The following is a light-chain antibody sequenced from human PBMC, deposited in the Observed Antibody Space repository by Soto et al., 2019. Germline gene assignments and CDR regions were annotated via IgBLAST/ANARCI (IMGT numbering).Light chain of an antibody. CDR2: SAS. J-gene: IGKJ4*01. V-gene: IGKV1-9*01. CDR3: QQLCSHPLT. Sequence: IQLTQSPSSLSASVGDRVTITCRASQGITSYLAWYQQRPGKAPRLLIYSASTLQSVVPSRFSGSGYGTDFSLTISNLQPEDFATYYCQQLCSHPLTFGGGTKVEIK. CDR1: QGITSY.